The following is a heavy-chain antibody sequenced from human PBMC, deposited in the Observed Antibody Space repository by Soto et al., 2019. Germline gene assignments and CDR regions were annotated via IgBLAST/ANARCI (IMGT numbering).Heavy chain of an antibody. D-gene: IGHD6-19*01. CDR3: ARHSGPDASGWLAS. Sequence: PSWCLALTSTVSGGTVNSTKFYWGWIRQPPGKGLEWIGSIYYSGRTSYNPSLKSRVTISVDTSKNQFSLKLISVTAADTAVYYCARHSGPDASGWLASWGQGTLVTVSS. CDR2: IYYSGRT. J-gene: IGHJ5*02. CDR1: GGTVNSTKFY. V-gene: IGHV4-39*01.